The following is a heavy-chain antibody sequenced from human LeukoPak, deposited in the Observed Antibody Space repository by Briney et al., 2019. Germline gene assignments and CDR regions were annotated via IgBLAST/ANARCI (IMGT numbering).Heavy chain of an antibody. CDR1: GGSISSGDYY. CDR3: ARGPTVNRGGFDY. CDR2: IYYSGST. Sequence: PSETLSLTCTVSGGSISSGDYYWSWIRQPPGKGLEWIGYIYYSGSTYYNPSLKSRVTISVDTSKNQFSLKLSSVTAADTAVYYCARGPTVNRGGFDYWGQGTLVTISS. D-gene: IGHD3-10*01. V-gene: IGHV4-30-4*02. J-gene: IGHJ4*02.